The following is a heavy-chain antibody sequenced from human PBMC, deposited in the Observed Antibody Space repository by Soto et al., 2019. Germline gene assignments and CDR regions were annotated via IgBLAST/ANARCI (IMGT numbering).Heavy chain of an antibody. Sequence: GGSLRLSCAASGFTFSTYGMHWVRQAPGKGLEWVAVIWYDGSNEYYADSVKGRFTISRDNSKNTLYLQMNSLRAEDTAVYYCARDYTSTSYGFDSWGQGTLVTVSS. CDR2: IWYDGSNE. J-gene: IGHJ4*02. D-gene: IGHD2-2*01. CDR3: ARDYTSTSYGFDS. V-gene: IGHV3-33*01. CDR1: GFTFSTYG.